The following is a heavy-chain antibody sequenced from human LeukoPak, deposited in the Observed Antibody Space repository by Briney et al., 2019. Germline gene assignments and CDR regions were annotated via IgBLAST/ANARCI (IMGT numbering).Heavy chain of an antibody. V-gene: IGHV3-21*06. CDR2: IGPTGSDR. D-gene: IGHD1-14*01. J-gene: IGHJ4*02. Sequence: GGSLRLSCTASGLTFSTSGFNLVRQAPGKGLEWVASIGPTGSDRYHPDSIKGRFTISRDNAINFLYLQMNSLRAEDTAVYYCATETNGRHYDYWGQGTLLTVSS. CDR1: GLTFSTSG. CDR3: ATETNGRHYDY.